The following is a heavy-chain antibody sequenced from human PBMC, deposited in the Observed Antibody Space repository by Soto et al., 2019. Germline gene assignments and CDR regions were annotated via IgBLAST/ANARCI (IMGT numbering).Heavy chain of an antibody. J-gene: IGHJ6*02. CDR2: INAGNGNT. Sequence: ASVKVSCKASGYTFTSYAMHWVRQAPGQRLEWMGWINAGNGNTKYSQKFQGRVTITRDTSASTAYMELSSLRSEDTAVYYCARTSLRYCSSTSCFYGRDVWGQGTTVTVSS. CDR3: ARTSLRYCSSTSCFYGRDV. V-gene: IGHV1-3*01. CDR1: GYTFTSYA. D-gene: IGHD2-2*01.